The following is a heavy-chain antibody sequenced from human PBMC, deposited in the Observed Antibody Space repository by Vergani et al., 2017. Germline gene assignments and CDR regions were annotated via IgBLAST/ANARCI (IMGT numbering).Heavy chain of an antibody. D-gene: IGHD3-22*01. J-gene: IGHJ4*02. CDR1: GFTFDDYT. V-gene: IGHV3-43*01. Sequence: EVQLVESGGVVVQPGGSLRLSCAASGFTFDDYTMHWVRQAPGKGLEWVSLISWDGGSTYYADSVKGRFTISRDNSKNSLYLQMNSLRTEDTALYYCARETYDSSGYYYYWGQGTLVTVSS. CDR2: ISWDGGST. CDR3: ARETYDSSGYYYY.